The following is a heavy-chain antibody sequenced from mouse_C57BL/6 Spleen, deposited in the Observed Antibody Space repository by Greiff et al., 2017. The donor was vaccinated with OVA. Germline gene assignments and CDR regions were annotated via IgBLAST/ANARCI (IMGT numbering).Heavy chain of an antibody. D-gene: IGHD2-4*01. CDR3: AVIYYDYGWFAY. V-gene: IGHV5-16*01. CDR2: INYDGSST. CDR1: GFTFSDYY. Sequence: EVMLVESEGGLVQPGSSMKLSCTASGFTFSDYYMAWVRQVPEKGLEWVANINYDGSSTYYLDSLKSRFIISRDNAKNILYLQMSSLKSEDTATYYCAVIYYDYGWFAYWGQGTLVTVSA. J-gene: IGHJ3*01.